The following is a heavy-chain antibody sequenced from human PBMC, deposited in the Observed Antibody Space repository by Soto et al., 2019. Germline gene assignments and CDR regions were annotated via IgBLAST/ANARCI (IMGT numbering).Heavy chain of an antibody. D-gene: IGHD6-13*01. CDR3: ARHNRASRSWYARDD. CDR1: GGSISSGGYY. V-gene: IGHV4-31*03. CDR2: IYYSGST. Sequence: TLSLTCSVSGGSISSGGYYWSWIRQYPGKGLEWIGYIYYSGSTYYNPSLNSRVIVSVDTSKNQFSLKLSSVTAADTAVYYCARHNRASRSWYARDDWGQGTLVTVAS. J-gene: IGHJ4*02.